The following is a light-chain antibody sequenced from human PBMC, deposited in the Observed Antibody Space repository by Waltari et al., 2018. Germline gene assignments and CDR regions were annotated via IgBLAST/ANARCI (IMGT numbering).Light chain of an antibody. CDR3: QQYGASPT. J-gene: IGKJ5*01. Sequence: DIVLTQSPVTLSLSPGEGATLSCRATQAFSRSYLAWYQQRPGQAPRLLIYGASTRATGIPDRFSGSGSGTVFTLNISRLAPEDSAVYDCQQYGASPTFGQGTRLEIK. V-gene: IGKV3-20*01. CDR1: QAFSRSY. CDR2: GAS.